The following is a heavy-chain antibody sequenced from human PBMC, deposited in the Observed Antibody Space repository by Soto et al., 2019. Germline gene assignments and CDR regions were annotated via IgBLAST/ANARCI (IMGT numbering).Heavy chain of an antibody. Sequence: SVKVSCKASGCTFSSYAISWVRQAPGQGLEWMGGIIPIFGTANYAQKFQGRVTITADESTSTAYMELSSLRSEDTAVYYCARPDVSTYYSPWFQAFDIWGQGTMVTVSS. CDR3: ARPDVSTYYSPWFQAFDI. J-gene: IGHJ3*02. V-gene: IGHV1-69*13. CDR2: IIPIFGTA. D-gene: IGHD3-10*01. CDR1: GCTFSSYA.